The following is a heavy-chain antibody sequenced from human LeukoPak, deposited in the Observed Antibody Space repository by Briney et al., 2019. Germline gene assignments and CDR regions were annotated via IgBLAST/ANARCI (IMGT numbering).Heavy chain of an antibody. CDR1: GFTLSSYS. V-gene: IGHV3-23*01. J-gene: IGHJ4*02. CDR2: IRGDGVTT. Sequence: PGGSLRLSCAASGFTLSSYSMNWVRQAPGKGLEWVSGIRGDGVTTYYADSVKGRFTISRDNSKNTLYLQMNSLRAEDTAVYYCARELATTYYFDYWGQGTLVTVSS. CDR3: ARELATTYYFDY. D-gene: IGHD5-12*01.